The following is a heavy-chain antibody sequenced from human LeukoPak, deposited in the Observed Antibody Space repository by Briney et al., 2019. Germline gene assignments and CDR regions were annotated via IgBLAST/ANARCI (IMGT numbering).Heavy chain of an antibody. CDR3: ARGGYGITGTKGTNWFDP. V-gene: IGHV4-34*01. Sequence: PSESLSLTCAVYGGSFSGYYWSWIRQPPGKGLEWIGEINHSGSTNYNPSLKSRVTISVDTPKNQFSLKLSSVTAADTAVYYCARGGYGITGTKGTNWFDPWGQGTLVTVSS. J-gene: IGHJ5*02. CDR1: GGSFSGYY. D-gene: IGHD1-20*01. CDR2: INHSGST.